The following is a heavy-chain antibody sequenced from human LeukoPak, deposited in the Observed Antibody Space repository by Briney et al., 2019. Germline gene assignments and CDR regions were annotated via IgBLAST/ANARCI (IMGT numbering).Heavy chain of an antibody. CDR2: IYYSGST. J-gene: IGHJ4*02. Sequence: PSETLSLTCTVSGGSISSSSYYWGWIRQPPGKGLEWIGSIYYSGSTYYNPSLKSRVTMSVDTSKISLKVTSVTAADTAVYYCARVESSGAKWLQSGVDYWGQGTLVTVSS. V-gene: IGHV4-39*07. D-gene: IGHD5-24*01. CDR3: ARVESSGAKWLQSGVDY. CDR1: GGSISSSSYY.